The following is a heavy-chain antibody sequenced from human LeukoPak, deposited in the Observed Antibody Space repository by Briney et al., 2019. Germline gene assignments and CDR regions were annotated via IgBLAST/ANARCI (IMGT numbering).Heavy chain of an antibody. CDR3: ALGKNFGYHYFDF. CDR1: GFTVSSNS. D-gene: IGHD2-2*03. CDR2: IYSGGDT. V-gene: IGHV3-53*05. Sequence: GGSLRLSCTVSGFTVSSNSMSWVRQAPGKGLEWVSFIYSGGDTHYSDSVKGRFTISRDNSKNTLFLQMSSLRPEDTAVYYCALGKNFGYHYFDFWGQGALVTVSS. J-gene: IGHJ4*02.